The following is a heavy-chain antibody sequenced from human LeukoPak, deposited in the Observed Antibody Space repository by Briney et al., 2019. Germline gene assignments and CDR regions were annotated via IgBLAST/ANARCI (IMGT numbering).Heavy chain of an antibody. Sequence: PSETLSLTCTVSGGSISSGDYYWSWISQPPGKGLEWIGYIYYSGSTYYNPSLKSRVTISVDTSKNQFSLKLSSVTAAGTAVYYCARDRVMVRGFMGVWGKGTTVTASS. J-gene: IGHJ6*04. D-gene: IGHD3-10*01. V-gene: IGHV4-30-4*01. CDR2: IYYSGST. CDR1: GGSISSGDYY. CDR3: ARDRVMVRGFMGV.